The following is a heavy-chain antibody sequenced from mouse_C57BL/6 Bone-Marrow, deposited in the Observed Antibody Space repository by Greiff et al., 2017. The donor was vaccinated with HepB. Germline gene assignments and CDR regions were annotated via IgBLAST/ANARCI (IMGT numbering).Heavy chain of an antibody. D-gene: IGHD1-1*01. V-gene: IGHV14-4*01. CDR1: GFNIKDDY. CDR3: TTYYYGSSYGY. CDR2: IDPENGDT. Sequence: EVQLQQSGAELVRPGASVKLSCTASGFNIKDDYMHWVKQRPEQGLEWIGWIDPENGDTEYASKFQGKATITADTSSNTAYLQLSSLTSEDTAVYYCTTYYYGSSYGYWGQGTTLTVSS. J-gene: IGHJ2*01.